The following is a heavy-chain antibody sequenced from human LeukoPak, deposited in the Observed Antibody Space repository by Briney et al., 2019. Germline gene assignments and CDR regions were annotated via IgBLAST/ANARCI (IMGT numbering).Heavy chain of an antibody. D-gene: IGHD1-1*01. CDR1: GYTFTGYY. V-gene: IGHV1-2*02. Sequence: ASVKVSCKASGYTFTGYYMHWVRQAPGQGLEWMGWINPNSGGTNYAQKFQGRVTMTRDTSISTAYMELSRLRSDDTAVYYCARGTVFGTVEAFDIWGQGTMITVSS. CDR3: ARGTVFGTVEAFDI. CDR2: INPNSGGT. J-gene: IGHJ3*02.